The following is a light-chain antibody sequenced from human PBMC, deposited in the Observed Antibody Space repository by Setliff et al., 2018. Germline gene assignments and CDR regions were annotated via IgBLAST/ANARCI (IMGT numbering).Light chain of an antibody. CDR3: ATWDDSLNGEV. Sequence: QSVLTQPPSASGTPGQRVTISCSGSSSNIGSHSVSWYQQLPGTAPKLLIYKNSQRSSGVPDRFSGSKSGTSASLAISGLQSEDEADYHCATWDDSLNGEVFARGTKVTVL. J-gene: IGLJ1*01. CDR1: SSNIGSHS. V-gene: IGLV1-44*01. CDR2: KNS.